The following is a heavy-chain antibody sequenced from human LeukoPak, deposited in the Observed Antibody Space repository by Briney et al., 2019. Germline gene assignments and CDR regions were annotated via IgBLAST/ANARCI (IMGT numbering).Heavy chain of an antibody. CDR3: AKGGLGYCSSTSCYRLAAFDI. Sequence: PGGSLGLSCAASGFTFSSYAMSWVRQAPGKGLEWVSAISGSGGSTYYADSVKGRFTISRDNSKNTLYLQMNSLRAEDTAVYYCAKGGLGYCSSTSCYRLAAFDIWGQGTMVTVSS. CDR2: ISGSGGST. V-gene: IGHV3-23*01. D-gene: IGHD2-2*01. CDR1: GFTFSSYA. J-gene: IGHJ3*02.